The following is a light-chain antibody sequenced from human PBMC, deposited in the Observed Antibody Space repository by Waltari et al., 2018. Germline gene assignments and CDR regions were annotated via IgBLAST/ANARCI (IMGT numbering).Light chain of an antibody. Sequence: EILLTQSPDTLSLSPGERATPSCRASQSVSSNFLPWYQHKSGQAPRLLIYGTSSRAAGVPARFSGSGSGTDFTLTISGLEAEDFAVYYCQQFDSSPWAFGQGTAVEMK. CDR2: GTS. CDR3: QQFDSSPWA. CDR1: QSVSSNF. V-gene: IGKV3-20*01. J-gene: IGKJ1*01.